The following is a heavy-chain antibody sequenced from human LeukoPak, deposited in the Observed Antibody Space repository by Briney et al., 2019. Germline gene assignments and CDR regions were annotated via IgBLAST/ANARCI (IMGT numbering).Heavy chain of an antibody. Sequence: GASVKVSCKASGYTFTSYAMNWVRQAPGQGLEWMGWINTNTGNPTYAQGFTGRFVFSLDTSVSTAYLQISSLKAEDTAVYYCARHNLNYDSSGYYAYFDYWGQGTLVTVSS. CDR3: ARHNLNYDSSGYYAYFDY. V-gene: IGHV7-4-1*02. J-gene: IGHJ4*02. D-gene: IGHD3-22*01. CDR2: INTNTGNP. CDR1: GYTFTSYA.